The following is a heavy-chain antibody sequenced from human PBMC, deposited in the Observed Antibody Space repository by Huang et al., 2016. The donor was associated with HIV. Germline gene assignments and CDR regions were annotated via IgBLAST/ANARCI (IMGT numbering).Heavy chain of an antibody. D-gene: IGHD4-17*01. V-gene: IGHV1-69*13. CDR3: ARGQLGSYGDYDVLY. CDR1: GGTFSKYA. J-gene: IGHJ4*02. CDR2: IIPRLGTP. Sequence: QVQLVQSGAEVKTPGSSVKVSCKASGGTFSKYAISWVRQAPGQGLEWMGGIIPRLGTPNYAREFQGRVTITADDSTSTTYVEVSRLRSEDTALYYCARGQLGSYGDYDVLYWGQGTLVTVSS.